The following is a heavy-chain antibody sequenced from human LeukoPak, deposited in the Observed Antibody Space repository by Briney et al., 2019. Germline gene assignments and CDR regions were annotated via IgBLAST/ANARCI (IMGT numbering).Heavy chain of an antibody. CDR3: ANLRGHASDY. J-gene: IGHJ4*02. D-gene: IGHD3-10*01. V-gene: IGHV3-48*01. CDR1: GFTFSSYS. CDR2: ISSSSSTI. Sequence: GGSLRLSCAASGFTFSSYSMNWVRQAPGKGLEWVSYISSSSSTIYYADSVKGRFTISRDNSKNTLYLQMNSLRAEDTAVYYCANLRGHASDYWGQGTLVTVSS.